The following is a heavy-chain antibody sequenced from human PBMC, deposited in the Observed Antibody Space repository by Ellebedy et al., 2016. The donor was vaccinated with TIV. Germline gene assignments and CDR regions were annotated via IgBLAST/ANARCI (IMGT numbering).Heavy chain of an antibody. CDR2: ISGSGDST. J-gene: IGHJ3*02. CDR1: GITFSSSG. CDR3: ARQTVATSVNDAFDI. Sequence: GESLKISCAASGITFSSSGMSWVRQAPGKGMEWVSTISGSGDSTYYADSVKGRFTISRDNAKNSLYLQMKSLGAEDTAVYYCARQTVATSVNDAFDIWGIGTVVTVSS. D-gene: IGHD4-17*01. V-gene: IGHV3-23*01.